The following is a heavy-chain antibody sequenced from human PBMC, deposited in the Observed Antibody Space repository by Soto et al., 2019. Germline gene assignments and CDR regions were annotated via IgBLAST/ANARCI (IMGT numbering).Heavy chain of an antibody. J-gene: IGHJ5*02. CDR3: ARDSTSPTCLSTNCPRGGWFDP. CDR2: INPSNANT. V-gene: IGHV1-18*04. D-gene: IGHD2-2*01. Sequence: QVQLVQSGAAVKKPGASVTVSCKASGYTFTNYGITWVRQAPGQEFEWMGWINPSNANTRYTESLQGRVTMTTDTSTSTAYMELTSLRSDDTAVYYCARDSTSPTCLSTNCPRGGWFDPWGQGTQLTVSS. CDR1: GYTFTNYG.